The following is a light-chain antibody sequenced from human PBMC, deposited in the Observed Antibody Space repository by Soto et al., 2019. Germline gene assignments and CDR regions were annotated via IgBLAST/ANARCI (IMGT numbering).Light chain of an antibody. CDR3: QQYNNWSPA. V-gene: IGKV3-15*01. J-gene: IGKJ1*01. CDR2: GAS. CDR1: QSVSGN. Sequence: EIVMAQSPATLSVSPGERATLSCRASQSVSGNLAWYQQKPGQAPRLLIYGASTRATGIPARFSGSGSGTEFTLTISSLHYEDFAVYYCQQYNNWSPAFGQGTKVEIK.